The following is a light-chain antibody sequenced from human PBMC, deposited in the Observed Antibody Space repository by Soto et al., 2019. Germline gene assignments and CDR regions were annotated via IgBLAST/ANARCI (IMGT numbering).Light chain of an antibody. V-gene: IGLV1-40*01. CDR3: QSYDSSLRGWV. CDR1: SSNIGAGYD. CDR2: GNN. Sequence: QPVLTQPPSVSGAPGQRVTISCTGSSSNIGAGYDVHWYQQLPGTAPKLLIYGNNNRPSGVPDRLSGSKSGASASLAITGLQAEDEADYYCQSYDSSLRGWVFGGGTKLTVL. J-gene: IGLJ3*02.